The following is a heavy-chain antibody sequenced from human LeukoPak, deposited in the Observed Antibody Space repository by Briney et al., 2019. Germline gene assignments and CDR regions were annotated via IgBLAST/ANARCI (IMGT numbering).Heavy chain of an antibody. CDR2: INHSGST. V-gene: IGHV4-34*01. CDR1: GGSFSGYY. J-gene: IGHJ3*02. CDR3: ARGSYDYVWGSYRPDDAFDI. Sequence: PSETLSLTCAVYGGSFSGYYWSWIRQPPGKGLEWIGEINHSGSTNYNPSLKSRVTISVDTSKNQFSLKLSSVTAADTAVYYCARGSYDYVWGSYRPDDAFDIWGQGTMVTVSS. D-gene: IGHD3-16*02.